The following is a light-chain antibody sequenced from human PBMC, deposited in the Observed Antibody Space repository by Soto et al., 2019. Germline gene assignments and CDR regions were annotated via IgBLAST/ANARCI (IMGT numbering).Light chain of an antibody. CDR1: ERVSTN. CDR2: SAS. CDR3: QQYGNSRGT. V-gene: IGKV3-15*01. Sequence: DIVMTQSPLTLSVSPGESATLSCRASERVSTNLAWYQQTPGQAPRLLIYSASRRPTDIPVRFSGSGSGAEFTLTISGLEPEDSAVYYCQQYGNSRGTFGQGTKVDIK. J-gene: IGKJ1*01.